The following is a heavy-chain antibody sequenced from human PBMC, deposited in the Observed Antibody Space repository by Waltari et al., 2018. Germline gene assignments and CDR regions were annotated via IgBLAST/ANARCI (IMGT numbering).Heavy chain of an antibody. CDR2: TNRKNGNT. Sequence: QVQLVQSGNEVMKPGASVKVSCKASGYTFTSHSITGVRQAPGQGPEWLGWTNRKNGNTKFAQKVQGRVSLTTDTSTSTAYMDLRSLTSDDTAVYYCARDYCSGDGCSLDCWGQGTLVTVSS. CDR3: ARDYCSGDGCSLDC. D-gene: IGHD2-15*01. J-gene: IGHJ4*02. CDR1: GYTFTSHS. V-gene: IGHV1-18*04.